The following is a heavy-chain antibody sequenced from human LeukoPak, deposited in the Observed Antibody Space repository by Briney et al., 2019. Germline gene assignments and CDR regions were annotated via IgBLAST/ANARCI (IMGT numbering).Heavy chain of an antibody. CDR2: IYYSGST. CDR1: GGSISSYY. CDR3: AREGVWFGELYFDY. Sequence: SETLSLTCTVSGGSISSYYWSWIRQPPGKGPEWIGYIYYSGSTNYNPSLKSRVTISVDTSKNQFSLKLSSVTAADTAVYYCAREGVWFGELYFDYWGQGTLVTVSS. D-gene: IGHD3-10*01. J-gene: IGHJ4*02. V-gene: IGHV4-59*01.